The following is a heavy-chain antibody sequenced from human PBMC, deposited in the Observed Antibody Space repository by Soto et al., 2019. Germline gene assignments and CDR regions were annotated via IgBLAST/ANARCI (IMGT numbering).Heavy chain of an antibody. J-gene: IGHJ4*02. V-gene: IGHV3-23*01. D-gene: IGHD6-13*01. Sequence: GGSLRLSCAASGFTFSNYAVTWVRQAPGKGLEWVSTISGSGGSTYYADSVKGRFTISRDNSKNTLYLQMNSLRAEDTAVYYCAKDHGSSWYEIDYWGQGTLVTAPQ. CDR2: ISGSGGST. CDR1: GFTFSNYA. CDR3: AKDHGSSWYEIDY.